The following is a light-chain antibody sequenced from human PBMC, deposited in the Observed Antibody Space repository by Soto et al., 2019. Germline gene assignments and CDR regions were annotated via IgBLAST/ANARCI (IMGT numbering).Light chain of an antibody. CDR2: AAS. V-gene: IGKV1-39*01. Sequence: DIEMTQSPSSLSASVGDRVTITCRASQSISNYLNWYQQKPGKAPKLLIYAASSLQSGVPSRFSGSRSGTDFTLTISRLQPEDFATYDCQKSYSTHRTFGQGTKVDIK. J-gene: IGKJ1*01. CDR3: QKSYSTHRT. CDR1: QSISNY.